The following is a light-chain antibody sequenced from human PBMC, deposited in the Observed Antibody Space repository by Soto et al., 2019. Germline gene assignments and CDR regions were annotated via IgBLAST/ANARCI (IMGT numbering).Light chain of an antibody. Sequence: DIVMTQSPDSLAVSLGERATINCKSSRRGIYSSNNKNYLAWYQQKPGQPPKLLIYWASTRESGVPDRFSGSGSGTDFTLTISSLQAEDVAVYYCQQYYSTPTWTFGQGTKVDIK. V-gene: IGKV4-1*01. CDR3: QQYYSTPTWT. CDR2: WAS. J-gene: IGKJ1*01. CDR1: RRGIYSSNNKNY.